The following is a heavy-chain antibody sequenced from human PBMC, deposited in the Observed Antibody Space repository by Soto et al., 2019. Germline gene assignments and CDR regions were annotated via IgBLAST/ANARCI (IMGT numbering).Heavy chain of an antibody. J-gene: IGHJ4*02. D-gene: IGHD3-22*01. V-gene: IGHV3-33*01. CDR1: GFAFSTFG. Sequence: QVQLVESRGGVVQPGRSLRLSCAASGFAFSTFGMHWVRQAPGKGLEWVALIWYDGTNKYYADSVKGRFTISRDNSKNTLFLQMDSLRAEDTAIYYCARRTNYYDTSGHIDYWGQGTLVTVSP. CDR3: ARRTNYYDTSGHIDY. CDR2: IWYDGTNK.